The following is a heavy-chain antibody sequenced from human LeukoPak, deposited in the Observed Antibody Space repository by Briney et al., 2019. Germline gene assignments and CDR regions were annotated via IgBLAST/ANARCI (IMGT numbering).Heavy chain of an antibody. CDR2: LSGSGDRT. CDR1: GFTFSTYD. CDR3: ARGGTLVRGGDPFDF. J-gene: IGHJ4*02. V-gene: IGHV3-23*01. D-gene: IGHD3-10*01. Sequence: GGYLRLSCAASGFTFSTYDMSWVRQSPVRGLEWVSGLSGSGDRTYYTDSVKGRFTISRDNSKNVVYLEMNTVRAEDTALYFCARGGTLVRGGDPFDFWGQGTQVTVSS.